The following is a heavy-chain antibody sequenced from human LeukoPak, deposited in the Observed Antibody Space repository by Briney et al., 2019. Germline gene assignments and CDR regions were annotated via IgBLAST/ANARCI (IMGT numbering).Heavy chain of an antibody. CDR2: IKSKTDGGTT. CDR3: TTARAVAAYDS. Sequence: GGSLRLSCVASGFTFSRAWMSWVRQAPGKGLEWVGRIKSKTDGGTTDYAAPVKGRFTISRDDSKNTLYLQMNSLKTEDTAEYYCTTARAVAAYDSWGQGTLVTVSS. V-gene: IGHV3-15*01. CDR1: GFTFSRAW. J-gene: IGHJ4*02. D-gene: IGHD6-19*01.